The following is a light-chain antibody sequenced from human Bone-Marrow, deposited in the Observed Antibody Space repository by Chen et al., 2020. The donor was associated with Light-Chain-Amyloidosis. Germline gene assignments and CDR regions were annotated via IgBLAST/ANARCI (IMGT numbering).Light chain of an antibody. V-gene: IGKV3-20*01. J-gene: IGKJ2*03. CDR2: AAS. CDR1: LSVTSSN. CDR3: HQYGLSPYS. Sequence: IVLTQSPGTLSLSPGERATLSCRASLSVTSSNLAWYQQKPGQAPRLLIYAASIRATGIPDRFSGSASVTDFTLIISRLEPEDFALYYCHQYGLSPYSFGQGTKLEIK.